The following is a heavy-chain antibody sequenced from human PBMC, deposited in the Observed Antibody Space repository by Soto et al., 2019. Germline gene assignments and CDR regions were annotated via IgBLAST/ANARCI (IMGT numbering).Heavy chain of an antibody. CDR2: IYYSGST. CDR3: ARTAYGSGSSLDY. V-gene: IGHV4-30-4*01. CDR1: GGSISSGDYY. Sequence: SETLSLTCTVSGGSISSGDYYWSWIRQPPGKGLEWIGYIYYSGSTYYNPSLKSRVTISVDTSKNQFSLKLSSVTAADTAVYYCARTAYGSGSSLDYWGQGTLVTVSS. J-gene: IGHJ4*02. D-gene: IGHD3-10*01.